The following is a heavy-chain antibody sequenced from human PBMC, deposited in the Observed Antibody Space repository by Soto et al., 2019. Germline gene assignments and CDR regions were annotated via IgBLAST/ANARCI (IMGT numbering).Heavy chain of an antibody. CDR1: GGTFSSYT. D-gene: IGHD5-18*01. CDR3: ARLVDTADFDY. Sequence: QVQLVQSGAEVKKPGSSVKVSCKASGGTFSSYTISWVRQAPGQGLEWMGRIIPILGIANYAQKFQGRVTITADKSTSTAYMVLSSLRSEDTAVYYCARLVDTADFDYWGQGTLVTVSS. CDR2: IIPILGIA. V-gene: IGHV1-69*02. J-gene: IGHJ4*02.